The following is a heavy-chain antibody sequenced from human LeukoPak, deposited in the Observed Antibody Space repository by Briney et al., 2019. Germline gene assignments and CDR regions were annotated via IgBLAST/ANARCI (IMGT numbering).Heavy chain of an antibody. J-gene: IGHJ4*02. CDR1: GGSISNYY. D-gene: IGHD6-19*01. CDR2: IYYSGTT. V-gene: IGHV4-59*12. Sequence: SETLSLTCTVSGGSISNYYWNWIRQPPGKGLELIGYIYYSGTTNYNPSLKSRVSMSVDTSKNQFSLQLNSVTPEDTAVYYCARDLSTYSSGWYFDYWGQGTLVTVSS. CDR3: ARDLSTYSSGWYFDY.